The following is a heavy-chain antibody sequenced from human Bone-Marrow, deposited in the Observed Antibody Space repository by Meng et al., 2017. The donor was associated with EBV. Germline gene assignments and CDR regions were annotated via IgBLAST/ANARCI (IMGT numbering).Heavy chain of an antibody. Sequence: VQLQESGPGMVKPSATLSLTCTVSGGSVSSGSYYWSWIRQPPGKGLEWIGYIYYSGSTNYNPSLKSRVTISVDTSKNQFSLKLTSVTAADTAVYYCARRGESWYFDLWGRGTLVTVSS. D-gene: IGHD3-10*01. V-gene: IGHV4-61*01. CDR3: ARRGESWYFDL. CDR1: GGSVSSGSYY. J-gene: IGHJ2*01. CDR2: IYYSGST.